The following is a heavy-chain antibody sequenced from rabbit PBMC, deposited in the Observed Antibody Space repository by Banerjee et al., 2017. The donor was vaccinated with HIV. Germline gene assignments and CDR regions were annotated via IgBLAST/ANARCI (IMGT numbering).Heavy chain of an antibody. CDR1: GFDLSSVYY. V-gene: IGHV1S40*01. Sequence: QSLEESGGDLVKPGGTLTLTCTASGFDLSSVYYMCWVRQAPGKGLEWIACIDAGSSGSTYYASWAKGRFTISKTSWTTVTLQMTSLTAADTATYFCARDLAGVIGWNFNLWGPGTLVTVS. D-gene: IGHD4-1*01. CDR2: IDAGSSGST. J-gene: IGHJ4*01. CDR3: ARDLAGVIGWNFNL.